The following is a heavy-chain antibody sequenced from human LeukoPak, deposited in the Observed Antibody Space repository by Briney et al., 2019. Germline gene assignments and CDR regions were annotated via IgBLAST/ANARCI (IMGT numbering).Heavy chain of an antibody. Sequence: GGSLRLSCAASGFTFSSYWMHWVRQAPGKGLVWVSRINTDGSSASYADSVKGRSTISRDNARNSLYLQMNSLRAEDTAVYYCAKELAPYYQLHQDWGQGTLVTVSS. CDR3: AKELAPYYQLHQD. CDR1: GFTFSSYW. D-gene: IGHD2-2*01. CDR2: INTDGSSA. V-gene: IGHV3-74*01. J-gene: IGHJ4*02.